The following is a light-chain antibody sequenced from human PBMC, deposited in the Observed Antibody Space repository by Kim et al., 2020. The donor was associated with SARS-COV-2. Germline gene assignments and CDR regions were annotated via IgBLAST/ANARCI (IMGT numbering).Light chain of an antibody. CDR3: YSAADNIGV. CDR1: VLATKY. J-gene: IGLJ3*02. CDR2: KDS. V-gene: IGLV3-27*01. Sequence: SVSPGQTARVTCSGDVLATKYARWFQQKPGQAPVLVIYKDSERPSGIPERFSGSSSGTTVTLTISGAQVEDEADYYCYSAADNIGVFGGGTQLTVL.